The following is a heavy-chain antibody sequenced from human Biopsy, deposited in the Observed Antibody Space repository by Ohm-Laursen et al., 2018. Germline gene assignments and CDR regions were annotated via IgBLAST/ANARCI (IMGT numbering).Heavy chain of an antibody. CDR3: ARAVRYRLLSDP. CDR2: MNPISGNT. CDR1: GYTFTTYD. D-gene: IGHD2/OR15-2a*01. Sequence: GASVKVSCKASGYTFTTYDITWVRQATGQGPERMGWMNPISGNTGYAHKFRGRVTTTSDSSISTAYLEVSSLTFEDTAVYYCARAVRYRLLSDPWGQGTLVTVSS. V-gene: IGHV1-8*01. J-gene: IGHJ5*02.